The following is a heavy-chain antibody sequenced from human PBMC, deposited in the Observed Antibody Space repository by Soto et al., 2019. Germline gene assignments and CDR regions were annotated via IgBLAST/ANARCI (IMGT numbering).Heavy chain of an antibody. CDR1: GGSVSGSYYY. D-gene: IGHD1-20*01. CDR2: VFYTGFT. J-gene: IGHJ4*02. CDR3: ASSQKGYNWNYFDH. Sequence: SETLSLTCAASGGSVSGSYYYWAWLRQSPGKGPEWIGSVFYTGFTSYNPSLESRVSVSVDTSKNQFPLKVSAVTAADTAVYYCASSQKGYNWNYFDHWGQGALVTVSS. V-gene: IGHV4-39*01.